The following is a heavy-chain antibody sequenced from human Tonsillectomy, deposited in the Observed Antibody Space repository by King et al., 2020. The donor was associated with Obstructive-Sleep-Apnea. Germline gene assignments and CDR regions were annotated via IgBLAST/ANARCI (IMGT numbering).Heavy chain of an antibody. D-gene: IGHD1-26*01. Sequence: VQLQQWGAGLLKPSETLSLTGAVYGGSFSGYYWTWIRQPPGKGLEWSGEANHCGSTTYNPSHNSRVTISVDTSKNQFSLKVSSVTAADTAVYYCARGEVGAATNYYYYDLDVWGQGTTVTVSS. J-gene: IGHJ6*02. CDR3: ARGEVGAATNYYYYDLDV. CDR1: GGSFSGYY. CDR2: ANHCGST. V-gene: IGHV4-34*01.